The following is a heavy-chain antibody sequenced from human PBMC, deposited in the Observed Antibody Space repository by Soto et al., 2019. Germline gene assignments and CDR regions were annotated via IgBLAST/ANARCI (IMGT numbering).Heavy chain of an antibody. Sequence: QVQLVQSGAEVKKPGSSVKVSCKASGGTFSSYAISWVRQAPGQGLEWMGGIIPIFDTANYAQKFQGRVTITADKSTSTAYMELSSLRSEDTAVYYCARAFGRGVILAGYYGMDVWGQGTTVTVSS. CDR2: IIPIFDTA. CDR1: GGTFSSYA. J-gene: IGHJ6*02. V-gene: IGHV1-69*06. D-gene: IGHD3-16*02. CDR3: ARAFGRGVILAGYYGMDV.